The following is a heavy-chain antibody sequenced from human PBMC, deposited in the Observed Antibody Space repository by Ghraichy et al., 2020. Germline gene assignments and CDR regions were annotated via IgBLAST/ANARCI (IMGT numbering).Heavy chain of an antibody. D-gene: IGHD2-8*02. CDR1: GFTFSSYA. CDR3: AKDHYLRSPLGGWWDY. CDR2: ISGSGGST. V-gene: IGHV3-23*01. Sequence: GGSLRLSCAASGFTFSSYAMSWVRQAPGKGLEWVSAISGSGGSTYYADSVKGRFTISRDNSKNTLYLQMNSLRAEDTAVYYCAKDHYLRSPLGGWWDYWGQGTLVTVSS. J-gene: IGHJ4*02.